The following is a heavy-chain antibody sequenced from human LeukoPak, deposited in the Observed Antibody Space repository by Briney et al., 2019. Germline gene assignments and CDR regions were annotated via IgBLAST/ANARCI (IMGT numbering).Heavy chain of an antibody. J-gene: IGHJ6*03. CDR2: ISSSSSYI. D-gene: IGHD6-19*01. CDR1: GFTFSSYS. CDR3: ARGSIAVAGTNYYYYYMDV. Sequence: GGSLRLSCAASGFTFSSYSMNWVRQAPGKGLEWVSSISSSSSYIYYADSVKGRFTISRDNSKNTLYLQMNSLRAEDTALYYCARGSIAVAGTNYYYYYMDVWGKGTTVTVSS. V-gene: IGHV3-21*04.